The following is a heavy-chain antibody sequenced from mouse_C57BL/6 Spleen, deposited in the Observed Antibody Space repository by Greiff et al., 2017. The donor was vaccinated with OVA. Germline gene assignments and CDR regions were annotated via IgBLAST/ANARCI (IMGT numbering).Heavy chain of an antibody. J-gene: IGHJ2*01. Sequence: EVMLVESGGGSVQPKGSLKLSCAASGFSFNTYAMNWVRQAPGKGLEWVARIRSKSNNYATYYADSVKDRFTISRDDSESMLYLQMNNLKTEDTAMYYCVRQGYDGEFDYWGQGTTLTVSS. CDR2: IRSKSNNYAT. CDR3: VRQGYDGEFDY. D-gene: IGHD2-2*01. CDR1: GFSFNTYA. V-gene: IGHV10-1*01.